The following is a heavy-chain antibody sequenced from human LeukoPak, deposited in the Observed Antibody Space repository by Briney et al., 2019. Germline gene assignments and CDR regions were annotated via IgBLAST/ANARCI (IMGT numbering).Heavy chain of an antibody. CDR3: ARYDSGSYNY. J-gene: IGHJ4*02. V-gene: IGHV3-15*01. D-gene: IGHD3-10*01. CDR2: IKSKTDGGTT. CDR1: GFTFSNAW. Sequence: GGSLRLSCAASGFTFSNAWMSWVRQAPGKGLEWVGRIKSKTDGGTTDYAAPVKGRFTISRDNAKNSLYLQMNSLRAEDTAVYYCARYDSGSYNYWGQGTLVTVSS.